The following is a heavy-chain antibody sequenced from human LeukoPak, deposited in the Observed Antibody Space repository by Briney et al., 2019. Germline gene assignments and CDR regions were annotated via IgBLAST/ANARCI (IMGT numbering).Heavy chain of an antibody. D-gene: IGHD6-13*01. CDR1: GDSISSYY. CDR3: ARVGTSSWYGLGYFDP. J-gene: IGHJ5*02. CDR2: IYYTGST. V-gene: IGHV4-59*01. Sequence: PSETLSLTCTVSGDSISSYYWSWIRQSPGKGLEWIAYIYYTGSTKYNPSLKSRVTISVDTSRNQFSLKLTTVTAADTAVYYCARVGTSSWYGLGYFDPWGQGTLVTVSS.